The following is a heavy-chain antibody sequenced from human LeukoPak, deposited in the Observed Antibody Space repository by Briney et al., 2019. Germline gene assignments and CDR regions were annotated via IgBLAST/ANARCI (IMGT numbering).Heavy chain of an antibody. J-gene: IGHJ6*03. V-gene: IGHV1-18*01. CDR1: GYTFTSYG. D-gene: IGHD3-9*01. Sequence: GASVKVSCKASGYTFTSYGISWVRQAPGQGLEWMGWISAYNGNTNYAQKLQGRVTMTTDTSTSTAYMELRSLRSDDTAVYYCARTLKPGGQSGGTIYDILTGYYKARYYYYMDVWGKGTTVTISS. CDR3: ARTLKPGGQSGGTIYDILTGYYKARYYYYMDV. CDR2: ISAYNGNT.